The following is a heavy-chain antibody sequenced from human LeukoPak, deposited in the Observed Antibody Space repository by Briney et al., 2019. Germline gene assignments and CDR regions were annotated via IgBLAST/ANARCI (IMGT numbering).Heavy chain of an antibody. V-gene: IGHV1-18*01. CDR2: ISAYNGDT. Sequence: ASVTVSCKASGYTFTRYGITWVRQAPEQGLEWLGWISAYNGDTKYAQKLQGRVTMTTDTSTSTAYMELRSLRSDDTAVYYCARDPSNSSGWYIFFDFWGQGTLVTV. J-gene: IGHJ4*02. CDR3: ARDPSNSSGWYIFFDF. D-gene: IGHD6-19*01. CDR1: GYTFTRYG.